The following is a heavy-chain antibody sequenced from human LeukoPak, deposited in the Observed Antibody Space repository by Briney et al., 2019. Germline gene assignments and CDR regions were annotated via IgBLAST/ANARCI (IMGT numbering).Heavy chain of an antibody. CDR3: ARAGGSSWYYY. CDR1: GFPFSIYS. Sequence: PGGSLRLSCAASGFPFSIYSMNWVRPAPEKGLEWVSSISSSSSYIYYADSVKGRFTISRDNAKNSLYLQMNSLRAEDTAVYYCARAGGSSWYYYWGQGTLVTVSS. J-gene: IGHJ4*02. CDR2: ISSSSSYI. V-gene: IGHV3-21*01. D-gene: IGHD6-13*01.